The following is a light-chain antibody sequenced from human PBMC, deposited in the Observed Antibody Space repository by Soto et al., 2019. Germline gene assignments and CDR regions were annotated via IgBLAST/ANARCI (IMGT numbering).Light chain of an antibody. CDR3: SSYAGNNNLYV. J-gene: IGLJ1*01. CDR2: EVN. V-gene: IGLV2-8*01. Sequence: QSALTQPPSASGSPGQSVTISCTGTSSDVGTYNYVSWYQQHPGKAPKLMIYEVNKRPAGVPDRFSGSKSGIMASLTVSGLQAEDEADYYCSSYAGNNNLYVFGTRTKVTVL. CDR1: SSDVGTYNY.